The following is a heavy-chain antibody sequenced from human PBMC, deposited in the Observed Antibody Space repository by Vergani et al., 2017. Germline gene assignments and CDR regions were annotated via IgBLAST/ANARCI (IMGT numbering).Heavy chain of an antibody. CDR1: GGPIRSSSYY. V-gene: IGHV4-39*07. CDR3: AREGTTRSYPDAFDI. J-gene: IGHJ3*02. Sequence: QLQLQESGPGLVKPSETLSLTCTVSGGPIRSSSYYWGWIRQPPGKGWEWIGSIYYSGSTDYNQSLTSRVTISVNTSKNQLSLKLSSVTAADTAVYYCAREGTTRSYPDAFDIWGQGTMVTVSS. CDR2: IYYSGST. D-gene: IGHD1-26*01.